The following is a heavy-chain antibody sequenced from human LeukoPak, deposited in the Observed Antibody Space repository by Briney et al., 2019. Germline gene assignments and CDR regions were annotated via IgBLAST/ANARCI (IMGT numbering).Heavy chain of an antibody. J-gene: IGHJ4*02. CDR3: ARESTVTHSFDY. CDR1: GFTFSSYA. D-gene: IGHD4-17*01. CDR2: ISSNGGST. Sequence: GGSLRLSCAASGFTFSSYAMHWVRQAPGKGLEYVSAISSNGGSTYYADYVKGRFTISRDNSKNTLYLQMGSLRAEDMAVYYCARESTVTHSFDYWGQGTLVTVSS. V-gene: IGHV3-64*02.